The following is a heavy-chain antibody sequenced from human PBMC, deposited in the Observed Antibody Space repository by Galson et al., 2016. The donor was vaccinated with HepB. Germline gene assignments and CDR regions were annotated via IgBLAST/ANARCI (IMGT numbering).Heavy chain of an antibody. J-gene: IGHJ4*02. CDR1: GFTFSTYS. CDR2: ISGSSSTI. CDR3: VSDRRQLVSMGATTRFRERGIDY. V-gene: IGHV3-48*01. Sequence: SLRLSCAVSGFTFSTYSMNWVRQAPGKGLEWVSYISGSSSTIYYADSVKGRFTISRDNAKNSLFLRMHSLRVEDTAVYYCVSDRRQLVSMGATTRFRERGIDYWGQGTLVTVSS. D-gene: IGHD1-26*01.